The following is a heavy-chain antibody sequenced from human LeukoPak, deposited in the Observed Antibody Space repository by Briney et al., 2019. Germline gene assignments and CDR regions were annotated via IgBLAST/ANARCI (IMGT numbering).Heavy chain of an antibody. Sequence: SLRLSCAASGFTFDDYAMHWVRQAPGKVLEWVSGISWNSGSIGYADSVKGRFTISRDNAKNSLYLQMNSLRAEDTALYYCAKDLYSSGWYYFDYWGQGTLVTVSS. CDR3: AKDLYSSGWYYFDY. D-gene: IGHD6-19*01. V-gene: IGHV3-9*01. CDR1: GFTFDDYA. J-gene: IGHJ4*02. CDR2: ISWNSGSI.